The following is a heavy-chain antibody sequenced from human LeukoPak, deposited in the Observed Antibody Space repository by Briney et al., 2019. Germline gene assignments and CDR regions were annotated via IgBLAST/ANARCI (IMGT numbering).Heavy chain of an antibody. CDR2: ILYDGSNK. J-gene: IGHJ5*02. CDR3: ARDLNWFDP. Sequence: PGGSLRLSCAASGFTFSSYGMHWVRQAPGKGLEWVAVILYDGSNKYYADSVKGRFTISRDNSKNTLYLQMNSLRAGDTAVYYCARDLNWFDPWGQGTLVTVSS. V-gene: IGHV3-33*01. CDR1: GFTFSSYG.